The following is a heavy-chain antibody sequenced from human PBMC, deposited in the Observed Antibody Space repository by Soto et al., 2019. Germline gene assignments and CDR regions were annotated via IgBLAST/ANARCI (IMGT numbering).Heavy chain of an antibody. CDR2: INTGNGET. V-gene: IGHV1-3*04. J-gene: IGHJ3*02. CDR1: GNTLTDYS. Sequence: KASGKASGNTLTDYSLHWVRQAPGLILEWMGWINTGNGETKYSQKFQGRVTITRDASARTAYMELRSLRSEDTAVYYCARDQCYGGTCFDDSFDIWGQGTMVTVSS. CDR3: ARDQCYGGTCFDDSFDI. D-gene: IGHD2-15*01.